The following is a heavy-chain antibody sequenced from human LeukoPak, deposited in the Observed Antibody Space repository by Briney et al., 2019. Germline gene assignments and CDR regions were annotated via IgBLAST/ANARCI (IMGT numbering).Heavy chain of an antibody. Sequence: SETLSLTCAVYGGSLSGYYWSWIRQPPGKGLEWIGEINHSGSTNYNPSLKSRVTISVDTSKNQFSLKLSSVTAADTAVYYCARVHSSSYYYYYYMDVWGKGTTVTISS. CDR3: ARVHSSSYYYYYYMDV. V-gene: IGHV4-34*01. CDR1: GGSLSGYY. J-gene: IGHJ6*03. CDR2: INHSGST. D-gene: IGHD2-2*01.